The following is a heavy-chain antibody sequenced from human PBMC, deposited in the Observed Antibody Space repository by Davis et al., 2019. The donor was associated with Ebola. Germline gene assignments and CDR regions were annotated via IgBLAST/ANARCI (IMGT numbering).Heavy chain of an antibody. V-gene: IGHV1-8*01. Sequence: ASVKVSCKASGYTFTSYDINWVRQATGQGLEWMGWMNPNSGNTGYAQKFQGRVTMTRNTSISTAYMELSSLRSEDTAVYYCASFRIVGATGPGDYYYGMDVWGQGTTVTVSS. J-gene: IGHJ6*02. CDR1: GYTFTSYD. D-gene: IGHD1-26*01. CDR2: MNPNSGNT. CDR3: ASFRIVGATGPGDYYYGMDV.